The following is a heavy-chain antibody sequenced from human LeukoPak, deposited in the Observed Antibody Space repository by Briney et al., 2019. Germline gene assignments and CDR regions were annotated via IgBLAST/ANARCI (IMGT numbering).Heavy chain of an antibody. J-gene: IGHJ4*02. V-gene: IGHV3-7*01. D-gene: IGHD2-21*02. CDR2: IKHDGSEK. Sequence: TGGSLRLSCAASGFTFSSYWMSWVRQAPGKGLVWVANIKHDGSEKYYVDSVRGRFTISRDNAKNSLSLQVNFLRVNDTAVYYCARGGRHAVTEAVSDHFDYWGQGTLVTVSS. CDR3: ARGGRHAVTEAVSDHFDY. CDR1: GFTFSSYW.